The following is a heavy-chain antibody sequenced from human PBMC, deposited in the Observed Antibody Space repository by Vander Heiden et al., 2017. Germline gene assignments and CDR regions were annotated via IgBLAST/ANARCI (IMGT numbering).Heavy chain of an antibody. CDR3: AKDIPSMDV. D-gene: IGHD2-21*01. J-gene: IGHJ6*02. Sequence: EVQLLESGGGLVQPGGSLRLSCAASGFTFSSYAMSWVRQAPGKGLEWVSAISGSGGSTDDADSVKGRFTISRDNSKNTMYLQLNSLRAEDTGVDDFAKDIPSMDVWGQGPTVTVSS. V-gene: IGHV3-23*01. CDR1: GFTFSSYA. CDR2: ISGSGGST.